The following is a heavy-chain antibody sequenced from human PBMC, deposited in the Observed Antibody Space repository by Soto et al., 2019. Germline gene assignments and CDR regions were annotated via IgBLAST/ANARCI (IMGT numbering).Heavy chain of an antibody. CDR3: ARGGLRLRRDYNRFDP. J-gene: IGHJ5*02. CDR1: GGSISSGGYY. V-gene: IGHV4-31*03. D-gene: IGHD4-17*01. CDR2: IYYSGST. Sequence: SETLSLTCTVSGGSISSGGYYWSWIRQHPGKGLEWIGYIYYSGSTYYNPSLKSRVTISVDTSKNQFSLKLSSVTAADTAVYYCARGGLRLRRDYNRFDPWGQGTLVTVSS.